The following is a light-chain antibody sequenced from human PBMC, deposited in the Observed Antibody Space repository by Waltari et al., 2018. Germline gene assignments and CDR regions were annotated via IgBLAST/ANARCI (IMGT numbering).Light chain of an antibody. J-gene: IGKJ2*01. CDR2: AAS. V-gene: IGKV1-12*01. CDR1: QGIDNW. Sequence: DIQMTQSPSSVPASVGDRVTINCRASQGIDNWLAWYQQKPGKAPKLLIYAASRLQSGVPSRFSGSGSGTEFTLTISSLQPEDFATYYCQQANSFPYTFGQGTKLEIK. CDR3: QQANSFPYT.